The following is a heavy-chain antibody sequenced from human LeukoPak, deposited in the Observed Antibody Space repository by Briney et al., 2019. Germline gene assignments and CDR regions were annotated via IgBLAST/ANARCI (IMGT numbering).Heavy chain of an antibody. CDR1: GFTFSSYW. Sequence: QLGGSLRLSCAASGFTFSSYWMSWVRQAPGKGLEWVANIKQDGSEKYYVDSVKGRFTISRDNAKNSLYLQMNSLRAEDTAVYYCARDYRPRLAGGFDYWGQGTLVTVSS. CDR2: IKQDGSEK. V-gene: IGHV3-7*01. J-gene: IGHJ4*02. CDR3: ARDYRPRLAGGFDY. D-gene: IGHD7-27*01.